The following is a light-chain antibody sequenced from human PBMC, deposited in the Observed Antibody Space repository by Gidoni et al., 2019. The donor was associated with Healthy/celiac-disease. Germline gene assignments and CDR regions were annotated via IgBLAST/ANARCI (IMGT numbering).Light chain of an antibody. CDR3: AAWDDSLSGPWV. CDR2: RNN. CDR1: SSNIGSNY. Sequence: HRVTISCSGSSSNIGSNYVYWYQQLPGTAPKLLIYRNNQRPSGVPDRFSGSKSGTSDSLAISGLRSEDEADYYCAAWDDSLSGPWVFGGGTKLTVL. V-gene: IGLV1-47*01. J-gene: IGLJ3*02.